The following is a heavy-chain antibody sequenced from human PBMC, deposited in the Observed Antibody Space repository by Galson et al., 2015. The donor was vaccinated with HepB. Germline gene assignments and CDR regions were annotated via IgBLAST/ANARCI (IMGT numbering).Heavy chain of an antibody. CDR2: IYYSGTT. CDR1: GDSISRGGYF. J-gene: IGHJ4*02. CDR3: AREDSVDTAMTFDS. Sequence: TLSLTCTVSGDSISRGGYFWSWIRQHPWKGLEWIGNIYYSGTTYYNPSLKSRVTMSVDTSKNQFSLKLSSVTAADTAVYYCAREDSVDTAMTFDSWGQGTLVTVSS. D-gene: IGHD5-18*01. V-gene: IGHV4-31*03.